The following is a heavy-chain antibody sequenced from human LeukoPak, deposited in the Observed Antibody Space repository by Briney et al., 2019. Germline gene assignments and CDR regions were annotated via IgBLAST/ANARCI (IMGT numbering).Heavy chain of an antibody. V-gene: IGHV5-51*01. CDR1: GYSLSTHW. Sequence: GESLKISCECSGYSLSTHWIAWVRQMPGKGLEWMGIVYPGESQSRNSPSFQGQVTISVDSSTSVAYVQWSSLKASDSAMYYCASGSGNYYGSGTKTYYPYYVDYWGQGTLVTVSS. D-gene: IGHD3-10*01. CDR3: ASGSGNYYGSGTKTYYPYYVDY. CDR2: VYPGESQS. J-gene: IGHJ4*02.